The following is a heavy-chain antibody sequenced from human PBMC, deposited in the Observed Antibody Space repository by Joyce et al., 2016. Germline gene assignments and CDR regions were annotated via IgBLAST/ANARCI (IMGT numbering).Heavy chain of an antibody. CDR1: GDSISSGYF. D-gene: IGHD2/OR15-2a*01. Sequence: VQLQESGPGLVKPSENLSLTCDVSGDSISSGYFYGWVRQAPGKGLEWIANIYHNGKTYYNASLKSRGTISVDTSKNQLSLKLSSVTAADTAVYYCARDPQNFGFWGQGTLVIVSS. CDR2: IYHNGKT. J-gene: IGHJ4*02. V-gene: IGHV4-38-2*02. CDR3: ARDPQNFGF.